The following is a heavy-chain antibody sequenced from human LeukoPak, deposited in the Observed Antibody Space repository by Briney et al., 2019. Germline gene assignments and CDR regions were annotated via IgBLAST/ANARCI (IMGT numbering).Heavy chain of an antibody. CDR1: GGSISSYY. CDR2: IYYSGST. CDR3: ARSHDGHDLWSGYYTSNNWFDP. V-gene: IGHV4-59*08. Sequence: SETLSLTCTVSGGSISSYYWSWIWQPPGKGLEWIGYIYYSGSTNYNPSLKSRVTISVDTSKNQFSLKLSSVTAADTAVYYCARSHDGHDLWSGYYTSNNWFDPWGQGTLVTVSS. D-gene: IGHD3-3*01. J-gene: IGHJ5*02.